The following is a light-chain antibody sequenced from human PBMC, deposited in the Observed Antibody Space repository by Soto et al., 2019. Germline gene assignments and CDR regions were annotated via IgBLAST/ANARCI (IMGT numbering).Light chain of an antibody. Sequence: EIVLTQSPGTLSLSPGERATLSCGSSQSVSNNYLAWYQQKPGKAPRLLIYGASNRATGIPDRFSGSGSGTDFTLTISRLEPEDFAVYYCQQYGSSGTFGQGTKVDI. J-gene: IGKJ1*01. CDR2: GAS. CDR1: QSVSNNY. V-gene: IGKV3-20*01. CDR3: QQYGSSGT.